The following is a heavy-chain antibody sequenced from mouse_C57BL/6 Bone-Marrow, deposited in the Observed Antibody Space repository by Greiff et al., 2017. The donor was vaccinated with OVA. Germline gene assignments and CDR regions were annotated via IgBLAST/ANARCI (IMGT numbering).Heavy chain of an antibody. D-gene: IGHD1-1*01. V-gene: IGHV1-50*01. J-gene: IGHJ2*01. CDR3: ARTLLIYYYGSSYDYFDY. CDR2: IDPSDSYT. CDR1: GYTFTSYW. Sequence: VQLQQPGAELVKPGASVKLSCKASGYTFTSYWMQWVKQRPGQGLEWIGEIDPSDSYTNYNQKFKGKATLTVDTSSSTAYMQLSSLTSEDSAVYYCARTLLIYYYGSSYDYFDYWGQGTTLTVSS.